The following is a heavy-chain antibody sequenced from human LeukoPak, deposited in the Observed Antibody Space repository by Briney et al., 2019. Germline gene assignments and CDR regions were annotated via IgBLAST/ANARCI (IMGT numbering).Heavy chain of an antibody. Sequence: GESLKISCKGSGYSFTSYWIGWVRQMPGKGLEWMGIIYPGDSETRYSPSFQGQVTISADKSISTAYLQLSSLKASDTAMYYCARHGNSYTAMEYFDYWGQGTLVTVSS. V-gene: IGHV5-51*01. CDR2: IYPGDSET. CDR3: ARHGNSYTAMEYFDY. J-gene: IGHJ4*02. CDR1: GYSFTSYW. D-gene: IGHD5-18*01.